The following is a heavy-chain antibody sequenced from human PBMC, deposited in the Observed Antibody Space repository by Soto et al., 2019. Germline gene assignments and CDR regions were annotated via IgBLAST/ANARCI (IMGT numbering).Heavy chain of an antibody. CDR3: ARLVVVAAYYYYGMDV. CDR2: IIPIFGTA. V-gene: IGHV1-69*06. CDR1: GGTFSSYA. Sequence: QVQLVQSGAEVKKPGSSVKVSCKASGGTFSSYAISWVRQAPGQGLEWMGGIIPIFGTANYAQKFQGRVTITADKSTSPAYMELSSLRSEDTAVYYCARLVVVAAYYYYGMDVWGQGTTVTVSS. D-gene: IGHD2-15*01. J-gene: IGHJ6*02.